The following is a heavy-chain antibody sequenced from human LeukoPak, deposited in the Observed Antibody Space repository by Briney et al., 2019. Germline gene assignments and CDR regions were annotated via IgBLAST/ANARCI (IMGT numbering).Heavy chain of an antibody. J-gene: IGHJ3*02. V-gene: IGHV4-39*07. CDR1: GGSISSSSYY. D-gene: IGHD1-7*01. CDR2: IYYSGRT. Sequence: TPSETLSLTCTVSGGSISSSSYYWGWIRQPPGKGLEWIGSIYYSGRTFYNPSLKSRVTISVDTSKNQFSLKVSSVTAADTAIYYCAREWNYYAFEIWGQGTMVTVSS. CDR3: AREWNYYAFEI.